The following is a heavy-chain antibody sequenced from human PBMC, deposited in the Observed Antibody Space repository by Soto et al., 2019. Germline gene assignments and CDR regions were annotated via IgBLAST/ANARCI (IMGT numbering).Heavy chain of an antibody. V-gene: IGHV3-9*01. Sequence: GGSLRLSCAASGFTFDDYAMHWVRQAPGKGLEWVSGISWNSGSIGYADSVKGRFTISRDNAKNSLYLQMNSLRAEDTALYYCAKGQGTRFLEWLLSYAFDYWGQGTLVTVSS. CDR1: GFTFDDYA. CDR3: AKGQGTRFLEWLLSYAFDY. D-gene: IGHD3-3*01. CDR2: ISWNSGSI. J-gene: IGHJ4*02.